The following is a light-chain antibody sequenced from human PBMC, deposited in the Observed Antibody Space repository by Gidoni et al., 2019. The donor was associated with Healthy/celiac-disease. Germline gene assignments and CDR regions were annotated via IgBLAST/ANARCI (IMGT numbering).Light chain of an antibody. CDR2: AAS. CDR3: QQKYSTPRIT. V-gene: IGKV1-39*01. J-gene: IGKJ5*01. CDR1: QTISSS. Sequence: DIQMTQSPSSLSASVGDRVTITCRASQTISSSLNWYQQKPGKAPKLLIYAASSLQSRVPSRFSGSRSATDYTITISSRQHEEDAAYYCQQKYSTPRITFGQGTRLEIK.